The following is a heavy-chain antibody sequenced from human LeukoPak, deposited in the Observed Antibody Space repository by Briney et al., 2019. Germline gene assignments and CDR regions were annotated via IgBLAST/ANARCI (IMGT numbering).Heavy chain of an antibody. Sequence: GGSLRLSCAASGFTFDNYAMTWVRQAPGKGLEWVSTVSASGGNTDYADSVKGRFTISRDNSKNTLYLQINSLRAEDTALYYCARGRFYYGAWGQGTLVTVSS. V-gene: IGHV3-23*01. CDR2: VSASGGNT. CDR1: GFTFDNYA. D-gene: IGHD4/OR15-4a*01. J-gene: IGHJ4*02. CDR3: ARGRFYYGA.